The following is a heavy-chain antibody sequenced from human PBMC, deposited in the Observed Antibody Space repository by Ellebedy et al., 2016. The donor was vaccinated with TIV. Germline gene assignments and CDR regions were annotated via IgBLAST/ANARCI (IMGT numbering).Heavy chain of an antibody. CDR3: ARPPIVGGTVAFDY. CDR1: GGSISSSTYY. V-gene: IGHV4-39*01. J-gene: IGHJ4*02. Sequence: MPSETLSLTCTVSGGSISSSTYYWVWIRQSPGKGLEWIGNIYYSGSTYYNPSLKSRVTISVDPSKNQFSLKLSSVTAADTAAYYSARPPIVGGTVAFDYWGQGILVTVSS. CDR2: IYYSGST. D-gene: IGHD1-26*01.